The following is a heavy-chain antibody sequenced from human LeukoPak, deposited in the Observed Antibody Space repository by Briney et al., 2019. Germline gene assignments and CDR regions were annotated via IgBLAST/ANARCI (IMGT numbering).Heavy chain of an antibody. J-gene: IGHJ5*02. D-gene: IGHD2-15*01. CDR3: ARAQICSGGSCYSSGNWFDP. CDR2: IYTSGST. V-gene: IGHV4-4*07. Sequence: SETLSLTCTVSGGSISSYYWSWIRQPAGEGLEWIGRIYTSGSTNYNPPLTSRVTMSVDTSKNQFSLKLSSVTAADTAVYYCARAQICSGGSCYSSGNWFDPWGQGTLVTVSS. CDR1: GGSISSYY.